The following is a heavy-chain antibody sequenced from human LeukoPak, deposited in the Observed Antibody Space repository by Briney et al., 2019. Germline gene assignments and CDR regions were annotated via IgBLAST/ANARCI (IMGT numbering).Heavy chain of an antibody. J-gene: IGHJ4*02. CDR2: IYAGGNT. V-gene: IGHV3-53*01. CDR1: GFTVSSNY. D-gene: IGHD3-10*01. CDR3: ARGLSGSGNVYDY. Sequence: SGGSLRLSXAASGFTVSSNYLSWVRQAPGKGLEWVSVIYAGGNTYYADSVKGRFTISRDNSKNTLYLQMNSLRAEDTAVYYCARGLSGSGNVYDYWGQGTLVTVSS.